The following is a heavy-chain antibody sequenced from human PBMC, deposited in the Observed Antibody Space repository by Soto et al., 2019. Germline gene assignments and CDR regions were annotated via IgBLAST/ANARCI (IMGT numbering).Heavy chain of an antibody. Sequence: QLQLQESGPGLVKPSETLSLTCTVSGGSISSSRYYWGWIRQPPGKGLEWIGRIYYSGSTYYNPSLKSRVTISVDTSKNQFSLNLSSVTAADTAVYYCTNSNWFDPWGQGTLVTVSS. CDR1: GGSISSSRYY. CDR3: TNSNWFDP. V-gene: IGHV4-39*01. J-gene: IGHJ5*02. CDR2: IYYSGST. D-gene: IGHD3-10*01.